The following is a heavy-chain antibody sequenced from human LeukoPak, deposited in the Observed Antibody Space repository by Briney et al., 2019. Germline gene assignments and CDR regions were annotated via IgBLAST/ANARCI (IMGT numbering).Heavy chain of an antibody. J-gene: IGHJ4*02. V-gene: IGHV4-34*01. Sequence: SETLSLTCGVYGGSLSDYSWSWIRQPPGKGLEFIGEITQSVNTNYNPSLKSRVTISVDMSKNQFSLKLTSVTAADTAVYYCARARCGTCVFDYWGQGTLVTVSS. CDR3: ARARCGTCVFDY. CDR2: ITQSVNT. CDR1: GGSLSDYS. D-gene: IGHD2-15*01.